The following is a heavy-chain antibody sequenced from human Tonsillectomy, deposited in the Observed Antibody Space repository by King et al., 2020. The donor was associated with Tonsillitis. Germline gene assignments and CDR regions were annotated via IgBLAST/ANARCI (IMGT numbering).Heavy chain of an antibody. V-gene: IGHV3-7*03. Sequence: VQLVESGGALVQPGGSLRLSCAASGFRFSSYWMSWVRQAPGKGLGFVANVKEDGSVKNHMDSVKGRFTISRDNARNSLYLQMNSLRAEDTAVYYCARDPGFSAFDVWGQGTMVTVSS. D-gene: IGHD2/OR15-2a*01. CDR2: VKEDGSVK. CDR3: ARDPGFSAFDV. CDR1: GFRFSSYW. J-gene: IGHJ3*01.